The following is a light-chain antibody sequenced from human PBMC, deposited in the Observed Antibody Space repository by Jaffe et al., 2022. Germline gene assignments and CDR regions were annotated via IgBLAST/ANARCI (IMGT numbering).Light chain of an antibody. CDR2: DTS. V-gene: IGLV7-46*01. Sequence: QAVVTQEPSLTVSPGGTVILTCGSNTGSVTSGHYPYWFQQKPGQAPWTLIYDTSIKYSWTPARFSGSLLGGKAALTLSGAQPEDEAEYFCLLFYDGAGVFGTGTKVTVL. J-gene: IGLJ1*01. CDR3: LLFYDGAGV. CDR1: TGSVTSGHY.